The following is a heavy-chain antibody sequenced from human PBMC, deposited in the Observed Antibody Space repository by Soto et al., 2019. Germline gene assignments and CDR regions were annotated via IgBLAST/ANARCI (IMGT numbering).Heavy chain of an antibody. J-gene: IGHJ4*02. D-gene: IGHD6-6*01. Sequence: SETLSHTYAVDGGTCGAYGGSWIRQPPGKGLEWIGEINHSGSTNYNPSLKSRVTISVDTSKNQFSLKLSPVTAADTAVYYCARAAVAARRGYFDYWGQGTLVTVSS. V-gene: IGHV4-34*01. CDR2: INHSGST. CDR1: GGTCGAYG. CDR3: ARAAVAARRGYFDY.